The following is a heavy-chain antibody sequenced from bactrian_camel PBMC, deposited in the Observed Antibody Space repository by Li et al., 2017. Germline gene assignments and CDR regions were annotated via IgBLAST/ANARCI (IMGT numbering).Heavy chain of an antibody. J-gene: IGHJ4*01. D-gene: IGHD6*01. CDR1: GDDYRGLC. CDR2: LDSVGSI. V-gene: IGHV3S1*01. Sequence: HVQLVESGGGSVQVGGSLSLSCAVSGDDYRGLCMGWFRQAPGKEREGVAVLDSVGSINYADSVKGRFTISKDDAKNTLYLQMTSLKFSDSGVYYCATAVAGFTLSPTACRTASNILGQGTQVTVS.